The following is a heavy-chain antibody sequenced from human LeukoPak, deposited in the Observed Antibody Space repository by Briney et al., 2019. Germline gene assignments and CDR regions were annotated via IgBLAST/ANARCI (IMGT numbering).Heavy chain of an antibody. V-gene: IGHV3-23*01. CDR3: AKGGIVVVPAANFIKAKRYFDY. Sequence: PGGSLRLSCAASGFTFSSYAMSWVRQAPGKGLEWVSAISGSGGSTYYADSVKGRFTISRDNSKSTLYLQMNSLRAEDTAVYYCAKGGIVVVPAANFIKAKRYFDYWGQGTLVTVSS. D-gene: IGHD2-2*01. J-gene: IGHJ4*02. CDR1: GFTFSSYA. CDR2: ISGSGGST.